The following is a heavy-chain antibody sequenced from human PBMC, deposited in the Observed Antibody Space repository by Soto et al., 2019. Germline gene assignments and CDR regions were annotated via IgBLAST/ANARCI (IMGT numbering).Heavy chain of an antibody. V-gene: IGHV3-30*03. D-gene: IGHD5-18*01. CDR3: TATPRNGMGV. Sequence: QVQLVESGGGVVQPGGSLRLACAASGFTFSNYGMHWVRQAPGKGLEWVAVISYDGRNSYYADSVQGRFTISRDNSNNTVYLEMDSLSVEDTALYYCTATPRNGMGVWGQGTKVTVAS. CDR2: ISYDGRNS. CDR1: GFTFSNYG. J-gene: IGHJ6*02.